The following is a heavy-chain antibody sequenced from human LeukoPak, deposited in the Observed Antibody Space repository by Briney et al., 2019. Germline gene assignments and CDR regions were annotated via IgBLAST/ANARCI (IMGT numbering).Heavy chain of an antibody. D-gene: IGHD3-22*01. CDR3: ARDSETHYYDSSGYFNY. V-gene: IGHV3-20*04. CDR2: INWNGGST. J-gene: IGHJ4*02. CDR1: GFTFDDYG. Sequence: GGSLRLSCAASGFTFDDYGMSWVRQAPGKGLEWVSGINWNGGSTGYADSVKGRFTISRDNAKNSLYLQMNSLRAEDTALYYCARDSETHYYDSSGYFNYWGQGTLVTVSS.